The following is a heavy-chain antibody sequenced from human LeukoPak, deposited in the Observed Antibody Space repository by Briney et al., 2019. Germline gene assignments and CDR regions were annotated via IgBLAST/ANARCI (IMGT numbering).Heavy chain of an antibody. J-gene: IGHJ4*02. V-gene: IGHV1-69*05. Sequence: SVKVSCKASGGTFSSYAISWVRQAPEQGLEWMGGIIPIFGTANYAQKFQGRVTITTDESTSTAYMELSSLRSEDTAVYYCARSRTGDLGQWDYWGQGTLVTVSS. CDR2: IIPIFGTA. D-gene: IGHD7-27*01. CDR1: GGTFSSYA. CDR3: ARSRTGDLGQWDY.